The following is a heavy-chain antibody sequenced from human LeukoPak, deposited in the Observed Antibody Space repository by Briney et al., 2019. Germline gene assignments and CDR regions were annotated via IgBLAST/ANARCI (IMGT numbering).Heavy chain of an antibody. CDR3: AKELFGVVMRWFDP. D-gene: IGHD3-3*01. CDR1: GFTFNRFN. CDR2: IGTSNDHV. J-gene: IGHJ5*02. Sequence: PGGSLRLSCVASGFTFNRFNMNWVRQAPGKGLEWVTSIGTSNDHVYYPDSLQGRFTISRDNSKNTLYLQMNSLRAEDTAVYYCAKELFGVVMRWFDPWGQGTLVTVSS. V-gene: IGHV3-21*01.